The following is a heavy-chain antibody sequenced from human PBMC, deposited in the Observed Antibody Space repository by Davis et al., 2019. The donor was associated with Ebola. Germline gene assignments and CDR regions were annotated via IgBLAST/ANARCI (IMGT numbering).Heavy chain of an antibody. CDR3: ARGDYGDYVGYWFDP. Sequence: SETLSLTCAVYSGSFSGYYWSWIRQPPGKGLEWIGEINHSGSTNYNPSLKSRVTISVDTSKNQFSLKLSSVTAADTAVYYCARGDYGDYVGYWFDPWGQGTLVTVSS. CDR1: SGSFSGYY. D-gene: IGHD4-17*01. CDR2: INHSGST. J-gene: IGHJ5*02. V-gene: IGHV4-34*01.